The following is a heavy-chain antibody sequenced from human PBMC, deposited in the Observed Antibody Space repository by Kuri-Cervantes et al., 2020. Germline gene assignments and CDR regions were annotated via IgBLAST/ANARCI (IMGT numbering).Heavy chain of an antibody. J-gene: IGHJ4*02. Sequence: SETLSLTCTVSVGSISSYYWSWIRQPPGKGLEWIGYIYYSGSTNYNPSLKSRVTISVDTSKNQFSLRLSSVTAADTAVYYCASGYDSSGYYYDVGFDYWGQGTLVTVSS. CDR2: IYYSGST. D-gene: IGHD3-22*01. CDR1: VGSISSYY. CDR3: ASGYDSSGYYYDVGFDY. V-gene: IGHV4-59*01.